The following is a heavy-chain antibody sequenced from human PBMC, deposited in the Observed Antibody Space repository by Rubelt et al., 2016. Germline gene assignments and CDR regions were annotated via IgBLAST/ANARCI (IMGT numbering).Heavy chain of an antibody. V-gene: IGHV1-18*01. D-gene: IGHD5-12*01. CDR2: ISAYNGHT. J-gene: IGHJ5*02. CDR1: GYTFTSYG. CDR3: ARDPTTRFTSTGWFDP. Sequence: QVQLVQSGAEVKKPEASVKVSCKASGYTFTSYGISWVRQAPGQGLEWMGWISAYNGHTNYAQKLQGRVTMNTDTSTSTAYMELRCLRSDDTAVYYCARDPTTRFTSTGWFDPWGQGTLVTVSS.